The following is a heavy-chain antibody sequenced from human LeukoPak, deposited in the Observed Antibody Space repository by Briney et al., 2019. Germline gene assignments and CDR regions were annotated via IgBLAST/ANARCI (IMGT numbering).Heavy chain of an antibody. CDR3: ASGTIAAAGPP. V-gene: IGHV3-21*01. Sequence: PGGSLRLSCAACGFTFSSYSMNWVRQAPGKGLEWVSSISSSSSYIYYADSVKGRFTISRDNAKNSLYLQMNSLRAGDTAVYYCASGTIAAAGPPWGQGTLVTVSS. CDR1: GFTFSSYS. D-gene: IGHD6-13*01. J-gene: IGHJ5*02. CDR2: ISSSSSYI.